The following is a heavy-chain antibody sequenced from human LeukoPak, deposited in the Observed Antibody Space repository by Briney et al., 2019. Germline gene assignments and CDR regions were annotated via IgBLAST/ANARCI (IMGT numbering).Heavy chain of an antibody. CDR2: INPNSGGT. CDR1: GYTFTGYY. CDR3: ARTTSGSWYFDY. V-gene: IGHV1-2*02. Sequence: ASVKVSCKASGYTFTGYYMHWVRQAPGQGLEWMGWINPNSGGTNYAQKFQGRVTMTRDTSISTAYMELSRLRSDDTAVYYCARTTSGSWYFDYCGQGTLVTVSS. D-gene: IGHD6-13*01. J-gene: IGHJ4*02.